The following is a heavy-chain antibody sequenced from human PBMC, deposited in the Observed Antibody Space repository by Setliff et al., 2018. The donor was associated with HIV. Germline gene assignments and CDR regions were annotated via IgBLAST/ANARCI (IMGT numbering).Heavy chain of an antibody. CDR1: GGSISSSTYY. V-gene: IGHV4-39*01. CDR3: ARGTGSYGSDY. J-gene: IGHJ4*02. CDR2: IYYTGSP. D-gene: IGHD5-18*01. Sequence: SETLSLTCTVSGGSISSSTYYWGWIRQPPGKGLEWIGNIYYTGSPYYNPSLKSRVTISVDTSKNEFSQKLSSVTAADTAVYYCARGTGSYGSDYWGQGTLVTVSS.